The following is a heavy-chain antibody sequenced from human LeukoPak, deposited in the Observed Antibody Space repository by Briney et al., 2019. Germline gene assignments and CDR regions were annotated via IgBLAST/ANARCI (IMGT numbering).Heavy chain of an antibody. CDR3: TRTLSY. CDR1: GFTFSSYW. Sequence: PGGSLRLSCAASGFTFSSYWMHWVRQPPGKRLVWVSRSSSDGSTTSYADSVKGRFTISRDNAKNTLYLQMNSLRAEDTAIYYCTRTLSYWGQGTLVTVS. CDR2: SSSDGSTT. V-gene: IGHV3-74*01. J-gene: IGHJ4*02.